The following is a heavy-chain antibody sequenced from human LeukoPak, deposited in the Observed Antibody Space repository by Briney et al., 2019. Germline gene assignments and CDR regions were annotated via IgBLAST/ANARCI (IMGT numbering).Heavy chain of an antibody. CDR3: ARAQYCSGGSCYGDY. CDR1: GFTFSAYS. D-gene: IGHD2-15*01. CDR2: ITSSSTNI. Sequence: GGSLRLSCAASGFTFSAYSMNWVRQAPGKGLEWVSSITSSSTNIKYADSVKGRFTTSRDNAENSLYLQMNSLRVEDTAVYYCARAQYCSGGSCYGDYWGQGTLVTVSS. V-gene: IGHV3-21*01. J-gene: IGHJ4*02.